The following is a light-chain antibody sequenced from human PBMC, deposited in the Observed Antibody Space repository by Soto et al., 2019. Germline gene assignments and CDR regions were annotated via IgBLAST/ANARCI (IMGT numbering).Light chain of an antibody. J-gene: IGKJ4*01. Sequence: DIHVTQSRFAMSASVGDRVTITCRASQGITNYVAWFQQKPGKVPKRLISAASSLQSGVPSRFSGSGSGTEFTLTISSLQPEDFATYYCLQHHSYPLTFGGGTKVDIK. CDR2: AAS. CDR3: LQHHSYPLT. CDR1: QGITNY. V-gene: IGKV1-17*03.